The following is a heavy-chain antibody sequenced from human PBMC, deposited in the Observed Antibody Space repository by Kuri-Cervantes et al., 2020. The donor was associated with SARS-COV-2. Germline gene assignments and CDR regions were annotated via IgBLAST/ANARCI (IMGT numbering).Heavy chain of an antibody. CDR2: IYHSGST. CDR3: ATYDFWSGYSGYFQH. CDR1: GGSISSGGYY. Sequence: SETLSLTCTVSGGSISSGGYYWSWIRQPPGKGLEWIGYIYHSGSTYYNPSLKSRVTISVDTPKNQFSLKLSSVTAADTAVYYCATYDFWSGYSGYFQHWGQGTLVTVSS. V-gene: IGHV4-30-2*01. D-gene: IGHD3-3*01. J-gene: IGHJ1*01.